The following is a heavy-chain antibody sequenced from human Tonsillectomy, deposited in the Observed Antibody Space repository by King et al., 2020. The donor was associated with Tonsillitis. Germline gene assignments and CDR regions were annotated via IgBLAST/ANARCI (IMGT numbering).Heavy chain of an antibody. V-gene: IGHV3-33*01. J-gene: IGHJ6*02. CDR3: ARDRYYGSGSYYDYGMDV. CDR1: GFTFSSYG. CDR2: IWYGGSNK. D-gene: IGHD3-10*01. Sequence: QLVQSGGGVVQPGRSLRLSCAASGFTFSSYGMHWVRQAPGKGLEWVAVIWYGGSNKYYADSVKGRFTISRDNSKNTLYLQMNSLRAEDTAVYYCARDRYYGSGSYYDYGMDVWGQGTTVTVSS.